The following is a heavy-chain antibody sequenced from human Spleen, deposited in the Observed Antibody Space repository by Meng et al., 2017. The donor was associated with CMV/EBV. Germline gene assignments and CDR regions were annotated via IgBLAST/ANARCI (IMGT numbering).Heavy chain of an antibody. CDR1: GYTFTGYY. J-gene: IGHJ5*02. D-gene: IGHD3-16*02. CDR3: ARGFSLSPFDP. CDR2: INPNSGGT. Sequence: SCKASGYTFTGYYMHWVRQAPGQGLEWMGWINPNSGGTNYARRFQGRVTMTLDMSTSTAYMELSSLRSDDTAVYYCARGFSLSPFDPWGQGTLVTVSS. V-gene: IGHV1-2*02.